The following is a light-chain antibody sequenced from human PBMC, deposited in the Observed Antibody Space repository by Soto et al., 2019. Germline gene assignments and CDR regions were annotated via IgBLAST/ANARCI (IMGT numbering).Light chain of an antibody. V-gene: IGKV1-39*01. CDR2: STS. Sequence: DIQMTQAPSSLSASVGDRVNITCRASQSIRNFLNWYQQKPGKAPRLLISSTSNLQSGVPSRFSGSGSGTDFALTSSSLQPEDFASYYCQQSYSTPSITFGQGTRLEIK. J-gene: IGKJ5*01. CDR1: QSIRNF. CDR3: QQSYSTPSIT.